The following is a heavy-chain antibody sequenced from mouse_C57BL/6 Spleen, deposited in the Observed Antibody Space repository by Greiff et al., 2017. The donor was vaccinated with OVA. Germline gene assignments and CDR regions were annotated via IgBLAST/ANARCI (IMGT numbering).Heavy chain of an antibody. CDR2: IYPGNSDT. CDR1: GYTFTSYW. CDR3: CYYDGNPWFDY. V-gene: IGHV1-5*01. Sequence: EVQLQQSGPVLARPGASVKMSCKSSGYTFTSYWMHWVKQRPGQGLEWIGAIYPGNSDTSYNQKFKGKPKLTAVTSASTAYMELSSLTNEDFAVYYCCYYDGNPWFDYWGQGTTVTVAS. D-gene: IGHD2-1*01. J-gene: IGHJ2*01.